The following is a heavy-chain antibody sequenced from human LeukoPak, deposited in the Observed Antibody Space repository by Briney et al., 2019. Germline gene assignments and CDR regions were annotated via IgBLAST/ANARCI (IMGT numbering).Heavy chain of an antibody. Sequence: ASETLSLTCSVSGDSIISGNYYWSWVRQTAGKGLEWIGEINHSGSTNYNPSLKSRVTISVDTSKNQFSLKLSSVTAADTAVYYCARDGRATVTSPPRFVYYYYMDVWGKGTTVTVSS. CDR3: ARDGRATVTSPPRFVYYYYMDV. V-gene: IGHV4-61*10. D-gene: IGHD4-17*01. J-gene: IGHJ6*03. CDR2: INHSGST. CDR1: GDSIISGNYY.